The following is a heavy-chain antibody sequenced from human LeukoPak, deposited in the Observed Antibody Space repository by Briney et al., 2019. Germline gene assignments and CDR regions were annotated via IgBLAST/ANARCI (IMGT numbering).Heavy chain of an antibody. V-gene: IGHV3-53*01. CDR2: IYSGGST. CDR3: ARATVPLEYSSSSHFYYYYMDV. J-gene: IGHJ6*03. Sequence: GGSLRLSCAASGFTVSSDYMSWVRQVPGKGPEWVSIIYSGGSTYYADSVKGRFTISRDNSKNTLYLQMNSLRGEDTAVYYCARATVPLEYSSSSHFYYYYMDVWGKGTTVAVSS. CDR1: GFTVSSDY. D-gene: IGHD6-6*01.